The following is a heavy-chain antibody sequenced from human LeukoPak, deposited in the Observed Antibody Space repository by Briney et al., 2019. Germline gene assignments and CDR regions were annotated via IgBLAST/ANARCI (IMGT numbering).Heavy chain of an antibody. J-gene: IGHJ4*02. CDR2: IYPGDSDT. Sequence: GESLKISCKGSGYSFTSYWIGWVRQMPGKGLEWMGIIYPGDSDTRYSPSFQGQVTISADKSISTAYLQWSSLKASDTAMYYCARLSLYDYVWGSYRPPLWFDYWGQGTLVTVSS. D-gene: IGHD3-16*02. V-gene: IGHV5-51*01. CDR3: ARLSLYDYVWGSYRPPLWFDY. CDR1: GYSFTSYW.